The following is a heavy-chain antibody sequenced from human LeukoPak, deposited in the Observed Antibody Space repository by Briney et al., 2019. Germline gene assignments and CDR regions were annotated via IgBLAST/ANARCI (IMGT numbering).Heavy chain of an antibody. V-gene: IGHV4-39*07. J-gene: IGHJ4*02. CDR1: GGSISSSSYY. D-gene: IGHD2-2*01. Sequence: PSETLSLTCTVSGGSISSSSYYWGWIRQPPGKGLEWIGSIYYSGSTYYNPSLKSRVTISVDTSKNQFSLKLSSVTAADTAVYYCARATRYCSSTSCSSDYWGQGTLVTVSS. CDR3: ARATRYCSSTSCSSDY. CDR2: IYYSGST.